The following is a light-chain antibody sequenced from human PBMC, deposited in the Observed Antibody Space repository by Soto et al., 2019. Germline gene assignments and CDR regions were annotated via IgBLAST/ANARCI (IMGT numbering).Light chain of an antibody. J-gene: IGKJ2*01. CDR3: QQYKSYPYT. V-gene: IGKV1-5*03. Sequence: DIQMTQSPSTLSASVGDRVTFTCRASQSISNFLAWYQQKPGKAPNLLVFRASDLETGVPSRFSGSGSGTDFSLTIASLQPDDFATYYCQQYKSYPYTFGQGTKLEIK. CDR2: RAS. CDR1: QSISNF.